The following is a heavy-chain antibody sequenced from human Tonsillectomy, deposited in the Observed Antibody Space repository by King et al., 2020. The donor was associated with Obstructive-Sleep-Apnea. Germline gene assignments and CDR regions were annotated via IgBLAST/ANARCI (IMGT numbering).Heavy chain of an antibody. Sequence: VQLQQWGAGLLKPSETLSLTCAVYGGSFSDFYWSWIRQPPGKGLEWIGEINHSGSTNYNPSLKSRVTISVDTSKIQFSLKLSSVTAADTAAYYCARLMAAAGTNYYYDIDVWGQATAATVSS. CDR3: ARLMAAAGTNYYYDIDV. J-gene: IGHJ6*02. CDR1: GGSFSDFY. D-gene: IGHD6-13*01. CDR2: INHSGST. V-gene: IGHV4-34*01.